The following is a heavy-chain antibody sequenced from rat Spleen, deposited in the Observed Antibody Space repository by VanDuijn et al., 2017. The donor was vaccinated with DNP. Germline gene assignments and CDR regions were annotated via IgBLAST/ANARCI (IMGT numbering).Heavy chain of an antibody. CDR1: GFSFREYA. V-gene: IGHV5S10*01. CDR3: ATHRLRVFHY. Sequence: EVQLVESGGGLVQPGTSLKLSCAASGFSFREYAMAWVRQSPKKGLEWVGNIMDDGSGTYYRDSVKGRFTISRDNAKSTLYLQMDSLKSEDTATYYCATHRLRVFHYWGQGVMVTVSS. CDR2: IMDDGSGT. D-gene: IGHD1-7*01. J-gene: IGHJ2*01.